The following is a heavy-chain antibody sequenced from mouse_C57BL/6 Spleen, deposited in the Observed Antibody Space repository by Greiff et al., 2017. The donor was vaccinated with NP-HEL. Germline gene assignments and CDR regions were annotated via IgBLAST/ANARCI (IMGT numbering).Heavy chain of an antibody. Sequence: QVQLQQPGAELVKPGASVKLSCKASGYTFTSYWMHWVKQRPGQGLEWIGMIHPNSGSTNYNEKFKSKATLTVDKSSSTAYMQLSSLTSEDSAVYYCARPLSTMVTTEFAYWGQGTLVTVSA. CDR3: ARPLSTMVTTEFAY. V-gene: IGHV1-64*01. CDR1: GYTFTSYW. D-gene: IGHD2-2*01. CDR2: IHPNSGST. J-gene: IGHJ3*01.